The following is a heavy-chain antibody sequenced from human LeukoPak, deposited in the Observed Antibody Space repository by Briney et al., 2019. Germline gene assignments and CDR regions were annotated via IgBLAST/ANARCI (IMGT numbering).Heavy chain of an antibody. Sequence: GGSLRLSCAASGFTFSSYAMSWVRQAPGKGLEWVSTITSSGGDTFCADSVKGRFTVSRDNAKSTLSLQMNSLRAEDTAIYYCAKYYYDSTSYYRSWGQGTLVTVSS. CDR1: GFTFSSYA. CDR3: AKYYYDSTSYYRS. V-gene: IGHV3-23*01. J-gene: IGHJ4*02. D-gene: IGHD3-22*01. CDR2: ITSSGGDT.